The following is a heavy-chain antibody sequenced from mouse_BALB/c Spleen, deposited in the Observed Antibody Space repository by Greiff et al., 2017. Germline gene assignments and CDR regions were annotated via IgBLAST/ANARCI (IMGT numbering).Heavy chain of an antibody. D-gene: IGHD1-1*01. Sequence: EVQLQESGGGLVQPGGSLRLSCATSGFTFTDYYMSWVRQPPGKALEWLGFIRNKANGYTTEYSASVKGRFTISRDNSQSILYLQMNTLRAEDSATYYCARGPPNYYGSSYYAMDYWGQGTSVTVSS. CDR2: IRNKANGYTT. CDR1: GFTFTDYY. CDR3: ARGPPNYYGSSYYAMDY. J-gene: IGHJ4*01. V-gene: IGHV7-3*02.